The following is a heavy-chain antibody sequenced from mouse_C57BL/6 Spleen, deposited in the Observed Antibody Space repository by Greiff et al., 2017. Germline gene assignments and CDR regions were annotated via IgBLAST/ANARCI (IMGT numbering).Heavy chain of an antibody. V-gene: IGHV14-2*01. J-gene: IGHJ2*01. Sequence: VQLQQSGAELVKPGASVKLSCTASGFNFTDYYMHWVKQRTEQGLAWIGRIDPEDGETKYAEKFKGKATLTADTSSNTAYLQLSSLTSEDTAVYYCARWGSSGDYWGQGTTLTVSS. CDR2: IDPEDGET. CDR1: GFNFTDYY. D-gene: IGHD3-2*02. CDR3: ARWGSSGDY.